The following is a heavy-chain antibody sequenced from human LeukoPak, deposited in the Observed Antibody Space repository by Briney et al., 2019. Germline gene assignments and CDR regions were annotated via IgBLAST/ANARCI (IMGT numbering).Heavy chain of an antibody. Sequence: SEPLSLTCTVPGGSISSYYWSWIRQPPGKGLEWIGCIHYSGSTKYNPSLKSRVTISVDTSKNLFSLKLSSVTAADTAVYYCARGIVGATGFDPWGQGTLVTVSS. CDR2: IHYSGST. CDR3: ARGIVGATGFDP. D-gene: IGHD1-26*01. V-gene: IGHV4-59*12. CDR1: GGSISSYY. J-gene: IGHJ5*02.